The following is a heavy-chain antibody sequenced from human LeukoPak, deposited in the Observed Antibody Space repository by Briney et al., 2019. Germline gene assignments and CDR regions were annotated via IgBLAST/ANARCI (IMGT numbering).Heavy chain of an antibody. Sequence: SETLSLTCAVYGGSFSGYYWSWIRQPPGKGLEWIGEINHSGSTNYNPSLKSRVTISVGTSKNQFSLKLSSVTAADTAVYFCSRAVAGSVGWFDPWGQGTLVTVSS. CDR1: GGSFSGYY. CDR3: SRAVAGSVGWFDP. J-gene: IGHJ5*02. V-gene: IGHV4-34*01. D-gene: IGHD6-19*01. CDR2: INHSGST.